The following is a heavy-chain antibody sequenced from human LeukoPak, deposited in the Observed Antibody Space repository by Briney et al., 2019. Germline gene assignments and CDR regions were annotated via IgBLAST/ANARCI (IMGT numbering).Heavy chain of an antibody. CDR1: GGSISSSCYY. Sequence: PSESLSLTCTVSGGSISSSCYYWGWIRHPPGKGLEWLGNIYYSESTDYNPSLKSRVTISVDTSKTQFSLKRSAVTAADTAAYYCAKQRRDGYNYFDYWGQGTLVTVSA. CDR3: AKQRRDGYNYFDY. CDR2: IYYSEST. D-gene: IGHD5-24*01. J-gene: IGHJ4*02. V-gene: IGHV4-39*01.